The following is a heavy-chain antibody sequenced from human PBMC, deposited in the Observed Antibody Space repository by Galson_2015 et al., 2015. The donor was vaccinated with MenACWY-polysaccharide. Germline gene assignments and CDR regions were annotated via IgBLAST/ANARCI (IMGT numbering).Heavy chain of an antibody. Sequence: ETLSLTCTVSGGSINSYYWNWIRQPPGKGLEWIGYIYYSGSTNYNPSLKSRVTISVDKSKNQFSLKLSSVTAADTAVYYCARFYCSSTSCYRAAFDIWGQGTMVTVSS. J-gene: IGHJ3*02. V-gene: IGHV4-59*01. CDR3: ARFYCSSTSCYRAAFDI. D-gene: IGHD2-2*01. CDR2: IYYSGST. CDR1: GGSINSYY.